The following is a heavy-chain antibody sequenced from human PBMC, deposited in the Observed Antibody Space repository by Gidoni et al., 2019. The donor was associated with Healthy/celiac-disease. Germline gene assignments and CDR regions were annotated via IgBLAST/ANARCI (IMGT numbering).Heavy chain of an antibody. CDR1: GGSISSGSYS. CDR2: LYTSGST. V-gene: IGHV4-61*02. CDR3: ARGGGEWLLIYYYYGMDV. D-gene: IGHD3-3*01. J-gene: IGHJ6*02. Sequence: QVQLQESGPGLVKPSQSLSLTCTVYGGSISSGSYSWSWLRQPAGKGLEWIGRLYTSGSTNYNPSLKSRVTISVDTSKNQFSLKLSSVTAADTAVYYCARGGGEWLLIYYYYGMDVWGQGTTVTVSS.